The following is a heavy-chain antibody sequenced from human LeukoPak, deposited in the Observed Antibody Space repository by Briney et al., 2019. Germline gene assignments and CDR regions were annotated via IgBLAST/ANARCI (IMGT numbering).Heavy chain of an antibody. V-gene: IGHV3-23*01. J-gene: IGHJ4*02. D-gene: IGHD5-18*01. CDR2: IIGSGGST. CDR3: ARQGYSYASLGSSGR. Sequence: TGGSLRLSCAASGFTFSSYGMTWVRQAPGKGLEWVSPIIGSGGSTYYADSVKGRFTISRDNSKNTLYLQMNSLRAEDTAVYYCARQGYSYASLGSSGRWGQGTLVTVSS. CDR1: GFTFSSYG.